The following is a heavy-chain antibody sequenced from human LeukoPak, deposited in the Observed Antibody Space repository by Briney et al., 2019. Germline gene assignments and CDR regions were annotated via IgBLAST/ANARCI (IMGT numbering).Heavy chain of an antibody. Sequence: KSGGSLRLSCAASGFTFSGYTMTWVRQAPGKGLEWVSSISNSSTYIYYADSVKGRFTISRDNVQNSLYLQMNSLRAEDTAVYYCARWVCSSTSCYYFDYWGQGTLVVVSS. V-gene: IGHV3-21*01. D-gene: IGHD2-2*01. CDR1: GFTFSGYT. CDR3: ARWVCSSTSCYYFDY. J-gene: IGHJ4*02. CDR2: ISNSSTYI.